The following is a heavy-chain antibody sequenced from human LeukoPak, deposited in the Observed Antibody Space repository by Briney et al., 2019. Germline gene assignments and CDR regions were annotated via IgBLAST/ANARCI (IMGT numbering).Heavy chain of an antibody. Sequence: GGSLRLSCAASGFTVSSNYMSWVRQAPGKGLEYVSAIGTDGGTTYYTDLAKGRFTISRDNSKNTLYLQMTSLRPEDTALYYCVGSSFDYWGQGTLVTVSS. CDR3: VGSSFDY. CDR2: IGTDGGTT. CDR1: GFTVSSNY. D-gene: IGHD5-12*01. V-gene: IGHV3-64D*09. J-gene: IGHJ4*02.